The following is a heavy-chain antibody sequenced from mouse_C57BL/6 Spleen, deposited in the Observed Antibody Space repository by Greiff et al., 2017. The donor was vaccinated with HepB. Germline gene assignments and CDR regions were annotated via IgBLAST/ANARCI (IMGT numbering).Heavy chain of an antibody. V-gene: IGHV5-17*01. J-gene: IGHJ4*01. CDR3: ARPGDYYYGSRNAMDY. CDR1: GFTFSDYG. D-gene: IGHD1-1*01. CDR2: ISSGSSTI. Sequence: EVQLQQSGGGLVKPGGSLKLSCAASGFTFSDYGMHWVRQAPEKGLEWVAYISSGSSTIYYADTVKGRFTISRDNAKNTLFLQITSLRSEDTAMYYCARPGDYYYGSRNAMDYWGQGTSVTVSS.